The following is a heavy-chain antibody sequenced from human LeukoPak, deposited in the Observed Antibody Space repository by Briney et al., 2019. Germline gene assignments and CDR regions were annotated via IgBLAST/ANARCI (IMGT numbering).Heavy chain of an antibody. Sequence: SETLSLTCTVSGGSISSYYWSWIRQPPGKGLEWIGYIYSSGSTNYNPSLKSRVTISVDTSKNQFSLKLSSVTAADTAVYYCARRERDGYNQNWFDPWGQGTLVTVSS. V-gene: IGHV4-59*08. D-gene: IGHD5-24*01. CDR1: GGSISSYY. CDR3: ARRERDGYNQNWFDP. CDR2: IYSSGST. J-gene: IGHJ5*02.